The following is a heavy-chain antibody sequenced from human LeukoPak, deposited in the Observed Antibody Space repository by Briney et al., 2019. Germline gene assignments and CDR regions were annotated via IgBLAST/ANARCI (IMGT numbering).Heavy chain of an antibody. CDR3: AKGAWIQLWFGDPAHMDV. V-gene: IGHV3-30*18. Sequence: LSLTCTVSGGSISSSNWWSWVRQPPGKGLEWVAVISYDGSNKYYADSVKGRFTISRDNSKNTLYLQMNSLRAEDTAVYYCAKGAWIQLWFGDPAHMDVWGKGTTVTVSS. J-gene: IGHJ6*03. CDR1: GGSISSSN. D-gene: IGHD5-18*01. CDR2: ISYDGSNK.